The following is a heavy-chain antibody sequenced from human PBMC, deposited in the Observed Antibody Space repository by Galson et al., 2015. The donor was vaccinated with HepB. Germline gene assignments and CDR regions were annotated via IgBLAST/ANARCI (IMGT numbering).Heavy chain of an antibody. D-gene: IGHD5-12*01. Sequence: SVKVSCKASGYTFTGYYMHWVRQAPGQGLEWIGWINPNSGGTNYAQKFQGWVTMTRDTSISTAYMELSRLRSDDTAVYYCARGQDIVATTWRYYFYYGMDVWGQGTTVTVSS. J-gene: IGHJ6*02. V-gene: IGHV1-2*04. CDR2: INPNSGGT. CDR1: GYTFTGYY. CDR3: ARGQDIVATTWRYYFYYGMDV.